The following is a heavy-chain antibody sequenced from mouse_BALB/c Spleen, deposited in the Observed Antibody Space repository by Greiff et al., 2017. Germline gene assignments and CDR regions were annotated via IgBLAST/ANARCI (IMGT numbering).Heavy chain of an antibody. CDR1: GYSITSGYY. V-gene: IGHV3-6*02. J-gene: IGHJ4*01. D-gene: IGHD1-1*01. CDR2: ISYDGSN. Sequence: EVKLQESGPGLVKPSQSLSLTCSVTGYSITSGYYWNWIRQFPGNKLEWMGYISYDGSNNYNPSLKNRISITRDASKNQFFLKLNSVTTEDTATYYCTRDRTTVVERAAMDCWGQGTSVTVSA. CDR3: TRDRTTVVERAAMDC.